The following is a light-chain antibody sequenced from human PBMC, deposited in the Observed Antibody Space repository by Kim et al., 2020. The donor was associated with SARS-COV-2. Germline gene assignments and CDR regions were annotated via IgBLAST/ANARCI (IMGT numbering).Light chain of an antibody. CDR3: QQYYSTLLT. Sequence: DIVMTQSPDSLAVFLGERATINCKSSQSVLYSSNNKNYLAWYQQKPGQPPKLLIYWASTRESGVPDRFSGSGSGTDFTLTISSLQAEDVAVYYCQQYYSTLLTFGGGTKVDIK. V-gene: IGKV4-1*01. J-gene: IGKJ4*01. CDR2: WAS. CDR1: QSVLYSSNNKNY.